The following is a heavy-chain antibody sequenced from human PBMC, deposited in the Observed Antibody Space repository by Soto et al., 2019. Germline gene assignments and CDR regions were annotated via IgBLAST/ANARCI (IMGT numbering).Heavy chain of an antibody. V-gene: IGHV4-39*01. CDR1: GGSVSSRLYY. Sequence: TLLLSYTFSGGSVSSRLYYGGWIRQPTGKGLEWIGSIYYSGSTYYNPSLKSRVTISVDTSKNQFSLKLSSVTAADTAVYYCARRLYYDSSGFEGGGMDVWGQGTTVT. CDR2: IYYSGST. J-gene: IGHJ6*02. D-gene: IGHD3-22*01. CDR3: ARRLYYDSSGFEGGGMDV.